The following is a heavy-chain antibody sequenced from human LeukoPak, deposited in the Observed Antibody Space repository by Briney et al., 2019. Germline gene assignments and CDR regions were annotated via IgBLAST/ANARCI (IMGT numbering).Heavy chain of an antibody. CDR2: ISVYNGNT. V-gene: IGHV1-18*01. D-gene: IGHD4-17*01. CDR3: ARTTVTTINWFDP. CDR1: ASTFTSYG. Sequence: ASVKLTCTASASTFTSYGYTRERLRPGQGLGWMGWISVYNGNTNYAQKLQGRVTMTTDTSTSTAYMELRSLRSDDTAGGYCARTTVTTINWFDPWGQGTLVTVSS. J-gene: IGHJ5*02.